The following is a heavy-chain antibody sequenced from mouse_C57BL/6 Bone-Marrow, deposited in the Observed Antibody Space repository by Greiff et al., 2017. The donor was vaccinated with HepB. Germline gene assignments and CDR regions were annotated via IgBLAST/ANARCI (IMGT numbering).Heavy chain of an antibody. CDR1: GYTFTSYD. Sequence: VQRVESGPELVKPGASVKLSCKASGYTFTSYDINWVKQRPGQGLEWIGWIYPRDSSTKYNEKFKGKATLTVDTSSSTAYMELHSLTSEDSAVYFCARDWDFWFAYWGQGTLVTVSA. J-gene: IGHJ3*01. D-gene: IGHD4-1*01. V-gene: IGHV1-85*01. CDR3: ARDWDFWFAY. CDR2: IYPRDSST.